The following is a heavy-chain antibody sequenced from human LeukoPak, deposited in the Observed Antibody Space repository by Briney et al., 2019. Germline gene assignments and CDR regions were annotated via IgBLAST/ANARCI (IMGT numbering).Heavy chain of an antibody. CDR2: IYYSGST. J-gene: IGHJ4*02. Sequence: SQTLSLTCTVSGGSISSGGYYWSWIRQHPGKGLEWIGYIYYSGSTYYNPSLKSRVTISVDTSKNQFSLKLSSVTAADTAVYYCARVGSGSYYLFDYWGQGTLVTVSS. CDR3: ARVGSGSYYLFDY. CDR1: GGSISSGGYY. D-gene: IGHD3-10*01. V-gene: IGHV4-31*03.